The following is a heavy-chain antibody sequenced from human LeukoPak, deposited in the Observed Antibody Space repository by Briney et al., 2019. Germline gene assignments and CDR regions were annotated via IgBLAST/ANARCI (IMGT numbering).Heavy chain of an antibody. CDR1: GFTLSSYW. CDR2: ISSDESST. J-gene: IGHJ4*02. V-gene: IGHV3-74*01. Sequence: PGGSLRLSCAAFGFTLSSYWMHWVRQDPGKGLVWVSRISSDESSTSYADSVKGRFTISRDNAKNTLYLQMNSLRAEDTALYYCARGGHHYHISGYYGGTNCDYWGQGTLVTVSS. CDR3: ARGGHHYHISGYYGGTNCDY. D-gene: IGHD3-22*01.